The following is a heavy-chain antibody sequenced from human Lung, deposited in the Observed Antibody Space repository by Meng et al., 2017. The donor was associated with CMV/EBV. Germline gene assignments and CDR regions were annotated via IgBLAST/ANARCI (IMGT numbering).Heavy chain of an antibody. D-gene: IGHD3-16*01. CDR1: GFRFDDYG. J-gene: IGHJ4*02. CDR3: AKDLLLFGGPNAYFDQ. Sequence: GESLKISCAASGFRFDDYGMHWVRQTPGKGLEWVAFIRHDGTNKFYGDSVKGRFTISRDNSKNTVYLQMNSLRPEETAVYYCAKDLLLFGGPNAYFDQWGQGXLVTASS. CDR2: IRHDGTNK. V-gene: IGHV3-30*02.